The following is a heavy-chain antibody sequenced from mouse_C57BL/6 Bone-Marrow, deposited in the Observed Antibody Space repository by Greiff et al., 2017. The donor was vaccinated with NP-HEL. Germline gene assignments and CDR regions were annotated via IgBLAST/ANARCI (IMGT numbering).Heavy chain of an antibody. CDR1: GYSIISGYY. D-gene: IGHD1-1*01. J-gene: IGHJ3*01. Sequence: EVQLQESGPGLVKPSQSLSLTCSVTGYSIISGYYWNWLRQFPGNKLEWMAYISYDGSNNYNPSLKNRISITRDISKNQFFLKLTSVTTEDTATYYCAREGGYYGSPFAYWGQGTLVTVSA. CDR2: ISYDGSN. V-gene: IGHV3-6*01. CDR3: AREGGYYGSPFAY.